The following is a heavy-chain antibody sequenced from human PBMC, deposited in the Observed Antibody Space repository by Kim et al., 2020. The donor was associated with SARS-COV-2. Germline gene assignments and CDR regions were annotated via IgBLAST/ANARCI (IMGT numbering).Heavy chain of an antibody. CDR2: ISYDGSNK. Sequence: GGSLRLSCAASGFTFSSYGMYWVRQAPGKGLEWVAVISYDGSNKYYADSVKGRFTISRDNSKNTLYLQMNSLRAEDTAVYYCAKDGYYYDSSGYYPDRADYGRDVWGQGTTVTVSS. V-gene: IGHV3-30*18. D-gene: IGHD3-22*01. J-gene: IGHJ6*02. CDR1: GFTFSSYG. CDR3: AKDGYYYDSSGYYPDRADYGRDV.